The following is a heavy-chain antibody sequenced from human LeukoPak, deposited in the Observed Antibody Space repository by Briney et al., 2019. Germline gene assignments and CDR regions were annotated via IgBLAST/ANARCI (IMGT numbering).Heavy chain of an antibody. D-gene: IGHD6-19*01. Sequence: GASVKVSCKASGYTFTSYGICWVRQAPGQGLEWMGWISAYNGNTNYAQKLQGRVTMTTDTSTSTAYMELRSLRSDDTAVYYCARDLAVGGKGGGEDYWGQGTLVTVSS. J-gene: IGHJ4*02. CDR1: GYTFTSYG. CDR2: ISAYNGNT. CDR3: ARDLAVGGKGGGEDY. V-gene: IGHV1-18*01.